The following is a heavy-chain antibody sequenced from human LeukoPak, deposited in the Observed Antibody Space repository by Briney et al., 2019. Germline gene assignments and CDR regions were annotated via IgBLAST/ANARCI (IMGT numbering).Heavy chain of an antibody. J-gene: IGHJ5*02. CDR1: GGSIDNYF. Sequence: PSETLSLTCSVSGGSIDNYFWSWIRQPPGKGLEWIAYMSKSGSTKYSPSLESRLTISLDTSKNQFSLRLTSVTAEDTAVYYCVRRRGYCSSSSCYGFDPWGQGILVTVSS. D-gene: IGHD2-2*01. V-gene: IGHV4-59*08. CDR2: MSKSGST. CDR3: VRRRGYCSSSSCYGFDP.